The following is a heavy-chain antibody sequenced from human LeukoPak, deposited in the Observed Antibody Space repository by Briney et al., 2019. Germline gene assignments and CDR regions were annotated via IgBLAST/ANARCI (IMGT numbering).Heavy chain of an antibody. CDR3: ARGFLHLAAGLGD. CDR2: ISSDSSYT. J-gene: IGHJ4*02. CDR1: GITFSDYY. V-gene: IGHV3-11*05. D-gene: IGHD6-13*01. Sequence: KPGGSLRLSCAASGITFSDYYMSWIRQAPGKGLEWVSYISSDSSYTNYADSVKGRFTISRDNAKNSLYLQMNSLRVEDTALYYCARGFLHLAAGLGDWGQGTLVTVSS.